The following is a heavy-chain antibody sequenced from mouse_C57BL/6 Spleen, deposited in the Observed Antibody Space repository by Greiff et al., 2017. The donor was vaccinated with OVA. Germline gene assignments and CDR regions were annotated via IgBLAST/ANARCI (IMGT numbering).Heavy chain of an antibody. CDR3: ARAGVTPYYAMDY. V-gene: IGHV5-6*01. J-gene: IGHJ4*01. D-gene: IGHD2-5*01. CDR2: ISSGGSYT. CDR1: GFTFSSYG. Sequence: EVKLVESGGDLVKPGGSLKLSCAASGFTFSSYGMSWVRQTPDKRLEWVATISSGGSYTYYPDSVKGRFTISRDNAKNTLYLQMSSLKSEDTAMYYCARAGVTPYYAMDYWGKGTSVTVSS.